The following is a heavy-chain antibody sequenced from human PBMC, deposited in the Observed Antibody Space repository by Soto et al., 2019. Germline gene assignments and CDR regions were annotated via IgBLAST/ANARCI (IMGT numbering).Heavy chain of an antibody. CDR1: GYTLTELS. D-gene: IGHD6-13*01. CDR3: AIEVLRSNQFDH. CDR2: FDLENGET. Sequence: ASVKVSCKVSGYTLTELSIHWVRQAPGEGLEWMGGFDLENGETIYAQRFQGRVTMTEESSADTPYMELSSLRSEDTAVYYCAIEVLRSNQFDHRREVTMVPVS. V-gene: IGHV1-24*01. J-gene: IGHJ4*02.